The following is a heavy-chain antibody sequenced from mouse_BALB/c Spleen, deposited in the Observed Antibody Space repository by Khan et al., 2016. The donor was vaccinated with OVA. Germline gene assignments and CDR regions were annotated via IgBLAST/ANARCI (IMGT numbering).Heavy chain of an antibody. D-gene: IGHD2-10*01. J-gene: IGHJ4*01. CDR2: IWSDGST. CDR3: ARQPYYHYNVMDY. Sequence: GKRKERGPGLVAPSQSLSITCTTSGFSLTNYGVHWVRQPPGKGLEWLVVIWSDGSTTYYSALKSRLTIIKDNSTSQVFLKMNSLQTDDTAMYFCARQPYYHYNVMDYWGQGTSVTVSS. V-gene: IGHV2-6-1*01. CDR1: GFSLTNYG.